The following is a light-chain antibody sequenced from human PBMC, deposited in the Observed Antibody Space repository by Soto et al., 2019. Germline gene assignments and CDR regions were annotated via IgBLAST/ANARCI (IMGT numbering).Light chain of an antibody. Sequence: QSALTQPASVSGSPGQSITISCTGTSSDVGGYNSVSWYQHHPGKAPKLIIYDVTNRPSGVSNPFSGSKSGNTASLTISGLQPEDEADYYCSSYTTSNTRQIVFGTGTRSPS. J-gene: IGLJ1*01. CDR1: SSDVGGYNS. CDR2: DVT. V-gene: IGLV2-14*03. CDR3: SSYTTSNTRQIV.